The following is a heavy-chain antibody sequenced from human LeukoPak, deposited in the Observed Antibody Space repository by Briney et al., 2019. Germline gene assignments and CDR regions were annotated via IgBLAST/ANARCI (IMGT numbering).Heavy chain of an antibody. V-gene: IGHV4-34*01. CDR3: ARGGCSGGSCYSVEQLWFDP. Sequence: SETLSLTCAVYGGSFSGYYWSWIRQPPGKGLEWIGEINHSGSTNYNPSLKSRVTISVDTSKNQFSLKLSFVTAADTAVYYCARGGCSGGSCYSVEQLWFDPWGQGTLVTVSS. CDR2: INHSGST. CDR1: GGSFSGYY. D-gene: IGHD2-15*01. J-gene: IGHJ5*02.